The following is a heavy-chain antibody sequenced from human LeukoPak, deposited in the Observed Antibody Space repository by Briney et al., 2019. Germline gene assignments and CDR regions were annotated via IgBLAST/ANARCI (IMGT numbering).Heavy chain of an antibody. V-gene: IGHV3-23*01. J-gene: IGHJ5*02. CDR1: GLTFSNYA. Sequence: GGSLRLSCAAFGLTFSNYAMSWVRQAPENGLEWFSTISDSGGSTYYADSVKGRFTISRDNSKNTLYLQMNSLRAEDTAIYYCAKDLGRDLLRWFDPWGQGTLVTVSS. D-gene: IGHD1-26*01. CDR2: ISDSGGST. CDR3: AKDLGRDLLRWFDP.